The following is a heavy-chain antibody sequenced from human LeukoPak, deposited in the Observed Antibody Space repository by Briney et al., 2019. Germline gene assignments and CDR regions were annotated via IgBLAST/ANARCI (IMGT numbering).Heavy chain of an antibody. D-gene: IGHD2-21*02. V-gene: IGHV4-39*01. J-gene: IGHJ4*02. CDR1: GGSISSSSYY. CDR2: IYYSGST. Sequence: SETLSLTCTVSGGSISSSSYYWGWIRQPPGKVLEWIGSIYYSGSTYYNPSLKSRVTISVDTSKNQFSLKLSSVTAADTAVYYCAREAYCGGDCYAGGDYWGQGTLVTVSS. CDR3: AREAYCGGDCYAGGDY.